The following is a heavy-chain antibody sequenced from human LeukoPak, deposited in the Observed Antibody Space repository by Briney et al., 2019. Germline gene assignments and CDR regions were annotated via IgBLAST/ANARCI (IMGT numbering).Heavy chain of an antibody. J-gene: IGHJ4*02. CDR1: GFTFSSYE. D-gene: IGHD6-13*01. CDR2: ISSSGSTM. CDR3: ASSSWYALDY. V-gene: IGHV3-48*03. Sequence: GGALRLSCAASGFTFSSYEMNWVRQAPGKGLEWISYISSSGSTMYYADSVKGRFTISRDNAKNSLYLQMNSLRAEDTAIYYCASSSWYALDYWGQGTLVTVSS.